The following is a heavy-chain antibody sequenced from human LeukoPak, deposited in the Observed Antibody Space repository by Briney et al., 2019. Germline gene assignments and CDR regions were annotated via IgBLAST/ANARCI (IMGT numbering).Heavy chain of an antibody. V-gene: IGHV1-2*02. J-gene: IGHJ4*02. CDR3: ARAVAAAGDDY. CDR1: GYTFTDYH. D-gene: IGHD6-13*01. Sequence: GASVKVSCKASGYTFTDYHIYWVRQAPGQGLELMGWINPYGGATDYAQKFQGRVTMTRDTSISTAYMELSRLRFDDTAVYYCARAVAAAGDDYWGQGTLVTVSS. CDR2: INPYGGAT.